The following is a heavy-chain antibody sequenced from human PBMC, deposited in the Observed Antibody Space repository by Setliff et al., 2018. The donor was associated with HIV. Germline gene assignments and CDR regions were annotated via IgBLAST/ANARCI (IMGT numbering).Heavy chain of an antibody. D-gene: IGHD3-10*01. Sequence: PSETLSLTCTVSGGSISSSSYYWGWTRQPPGKGLEWIGSIYYSGSTYYNPSLKSRVTISVDTSKNQFSLKLSSVTAADTAVYYCARLAGESVATIGYWGQGTLVTVS. CDR2: IYYSGST. CDR1: GGSISSSSYY. CDR3: ARLAGESVATIGY. V-gene: IGHV4-39*01. J-gene: IGHJ4*02.